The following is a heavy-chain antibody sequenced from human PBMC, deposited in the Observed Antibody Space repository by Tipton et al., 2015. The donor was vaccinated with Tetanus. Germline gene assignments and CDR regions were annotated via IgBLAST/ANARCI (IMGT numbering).Heavy chain of an antibody. V-gene: IGHV5-51*01. D-gene: IGHD5-18*01. CDR2: IYPGDSDT. J-gene: IGHJ3*02. Sequence: QLVQSGAEVKKPGESLKISCKGSGYSFTSYWIGWVRQMPGKGLEWMGIIYPGDSDTRYSPSFQGQVTITADKSISTAYLQWSSLKASDTAMYYFAKHRITGYSYGYPNAFDIWGQGTMVTVSS. CDR3: AKHRITGYSYGYPNAFDI. CDR1: GYSFTSYW.